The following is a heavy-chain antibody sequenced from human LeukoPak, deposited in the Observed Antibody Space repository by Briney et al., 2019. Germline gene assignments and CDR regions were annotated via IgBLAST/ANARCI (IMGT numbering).Heavy chain of an antibody. D-gene: IGHD3-16*01. CDR1: GGSISSYY. Sequence: SETLSLTCTVSGGSISSYYWSWIRQPPAKGLEWIGYIYYSGSTNYNPSLKSRVTISVDTSKNQFSLKLSSVTAADTAVYYCARRNPQYDYVWEMDYWGQGTLVTVSS. CDR3: ARRNPQYDYVWEMDY. V-gene: IGHV4-59*01. J-gene: IGHJ4*02. CDR2: IYYSGST.